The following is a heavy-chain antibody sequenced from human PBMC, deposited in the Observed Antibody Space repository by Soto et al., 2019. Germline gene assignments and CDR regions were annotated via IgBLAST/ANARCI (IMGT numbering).Heavy chain of an antibody. Sequence: GWSLRLSCASSVFTFIHYWMTWVRQAPGKGLEWVANINQDESETYFVNSVKGRFTISRDNAKNSLYLQLNSLRSEDTAVYFCARGEDGGYDSSYHYYAMDVWGQGTTVTVSS. CDR2: INQDESET. D-gene: IGHD5-12*01. CDR1: VFTFIHYW. J-gene: IGHJ6*02. V-gene: IGHV3-7*04. CDR3: ARGEDGGYDSSYHYYAMDV.